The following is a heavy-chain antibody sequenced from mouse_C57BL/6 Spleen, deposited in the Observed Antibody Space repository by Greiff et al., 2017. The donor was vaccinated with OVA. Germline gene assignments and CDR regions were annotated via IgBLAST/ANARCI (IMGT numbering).Heavy chain of an antibody. V-gene: IGHV1-69*01. CDR1: GYTFTSYW. Sequence: VKLQQPGAELVMPGASVKLSCKASGYTFTSYWMHWVKQRPGQGLEWIGEIDPSDSYTNYNQKFKGKSTLTVDKSSSTAYMQLSSLTSEDSAVYYCARSLPYYFDYWGQGTTLTVSS. D-gene: IGHD2-1*01. CDR3: ARSLPYYFDY. J-gene: IGHJ2*01. CDR2: IDPSDSYT.